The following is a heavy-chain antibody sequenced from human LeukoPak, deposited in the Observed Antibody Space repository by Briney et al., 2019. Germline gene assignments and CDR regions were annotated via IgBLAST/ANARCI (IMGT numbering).Heavy chain of an antibody. D-gene: IGHD5-24*01. CDR2: IYYSGST. V-gene: IGHV4-59*01. CDR1: GGSISSYY. Sequence: SQTLSLTCTVSGGSISSYYWSWIRQPPGKGLEWIGYIYYSGSTNYNPSLKSRVTISVDTSKNQFSLKLSSVTAADTAVYYCAREEIRSWFDPGGQGPLVTVSS. J-gene: IGHJ5*02. CDR3: AREEIRSWFDP.